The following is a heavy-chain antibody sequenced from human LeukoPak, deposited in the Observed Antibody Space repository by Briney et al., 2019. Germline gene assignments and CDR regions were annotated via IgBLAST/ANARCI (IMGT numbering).Heavy chain of an antibody. Sequence: SETLSLTCTVSGGSISSGGDYWSWIRQHPGKGLEWIGYIYYSGTTYYNPSLKSRVTISVDTSKSQFSLKLSSVTAADTAVYYCARASSYSGYDAYYFDHWGQGTKVTVSS. D-gene: IGHD5-12*01. V-gene: IGHV4-31*03. CDR2: IYYSGTT. CDR1: GGSISSGGDY. J-gene: IGHJ4*02. CDR3: ARASSYSGYDAYYFDH.